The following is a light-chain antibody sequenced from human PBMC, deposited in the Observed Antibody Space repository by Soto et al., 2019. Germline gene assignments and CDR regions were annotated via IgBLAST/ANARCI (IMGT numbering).Light chain of an antibody. Sequence: SALTQPPSVSGAPGQRVTISCTGGSSNIGAGYDVHWYQQLPGTAPKVLIYGNSNRPSGVPDRFSGSKSGPSASLAITGLQAEDEADYYCQSYDSSLSGVFGTGTKVTVL. CDR1: SSNIGAGYD. V-gene: IGLV1-40*01. J-gene: IGLJ1*01. CDR2: GNS. CDR3: QSYDSSLSGV.